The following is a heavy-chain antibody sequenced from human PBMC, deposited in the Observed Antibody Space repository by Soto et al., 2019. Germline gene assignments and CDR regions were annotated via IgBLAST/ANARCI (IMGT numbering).Heavy chain of an antibody. D-gene: IGHD3-9*01. CDR2: ISAYNGNT. J-gene: IGHJ4*02. V-gene: IGHV1-18*01. CDR1: GYGFTSYG. Sequence: GASVKVSCKASGYGFTSYGISWVGQAPGQGLEWMGWISAYNGNTNYAQKLQGRVTMTTDTSTSTAYMELRSLRSDDTAVYYCAREPSYDILTGYFGTEFDYWGQGTLVTVSS. CDR3: AREPSYDILTGYFGTEFDY.